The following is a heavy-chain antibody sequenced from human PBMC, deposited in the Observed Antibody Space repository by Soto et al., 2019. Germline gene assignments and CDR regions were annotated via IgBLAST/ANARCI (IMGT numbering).Heavy chain of an antibody. CDR1: GFTFSNAW. CDR2: IKSKTDGGTT. V-gene: IGHV3-15*07. J-gene: IGHJ6*02. Sequence: GGSLRLSCAASGFTFSNAWMNWVRQAPGKGLEWVGRIKSKTDGGTTDYAAPVKGRFTISRDDSKNTLYPQMNSLKTEDTAVYYCTTADCSSTSCYSRGYYYYYGMDVWGQGTTVTVSS. D-gene: IGHD2-2*01. CDR3: TTADCSSTSCYSRGYYYYYGMDV.